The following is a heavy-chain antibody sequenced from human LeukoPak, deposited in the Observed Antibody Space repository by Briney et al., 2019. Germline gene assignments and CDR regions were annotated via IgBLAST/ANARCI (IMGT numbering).Heavy chain of an antibody. CDR2: IYPGDSDT. J-gene: IGHJ4*02. V-gene: IGHV5-51*01. D-gene: IGHD3-22*01. CDR1: GYSFTSYW. CDR3: ARSSDSGGYYDYFDY. Sequence: KSGESLKISCKGSGYSFTSYWIGWVRQMPGKGLEWMGIIYPGDSDTRYSPSFQGQVTISADKSISTAYLQWSSLKASDTAMFYCARSSDSGGYYDYFDYWGQGTLVTVSS.